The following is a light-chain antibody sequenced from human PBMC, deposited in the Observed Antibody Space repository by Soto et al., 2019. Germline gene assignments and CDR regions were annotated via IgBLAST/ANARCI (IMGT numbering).Light chain of an antibody. Sequence: EILLTQSSATLSLSPRERATLSCRASQRVSSYLAWYQQKPGQAPRLLIFGASSRPTGIPARISDCETCTEFTISIRILRAEGFVVDYCRQYNSWLITFGQG. V-gene: IGKV3-15*01. CDR1: QRVSSY. CDR2: GAS. CDR3: RQYNSWLIT. J-gene: IGKJ5*01.